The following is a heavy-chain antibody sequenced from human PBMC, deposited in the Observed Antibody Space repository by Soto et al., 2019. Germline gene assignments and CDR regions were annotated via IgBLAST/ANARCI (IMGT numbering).Heavy chain of an antibody. CDR2: IYDGSNK. CDR3: AKEVWSGPMDV. D-gene: IGHD3-3*01. J-gene: IGHJ6*02. CDR1: GFTFSSYG. V-gene: IGHV3-30*18. Sequence: QVQLVESGGGVVQPGRSLRLSCAASGFTFSSYGMHWVRQAPGKGLEWVAVIYDGSNKYYADSVKGRFTVSRDNSKNTLYLQMNSLRAEDPAVYYCAKEVWSGPMDVWGQGTTVTVSS.